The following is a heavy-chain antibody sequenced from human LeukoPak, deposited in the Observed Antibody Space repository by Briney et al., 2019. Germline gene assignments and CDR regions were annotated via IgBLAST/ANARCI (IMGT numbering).Heavy chain of an antibody. Sequence: PSETLSLTCTVSGGSISSGDYYWSWTRQPQGKGLEWIGYIYYSGSTYYNPSLKSRVTISVGTSKNQFSLKLSSVTAADTAVYYCARVIFHSSRGAYYYGSGSLEKTSDYWGQGTLVTVSS. CDR3: ARVIFHSSRGAYYYGSGSLEKTSDY. J-gene: IGHJ4*02. CDR1: GGSISSGDYY. CDR2: IYYSGST. D-gene: IGHD3-10*01. V-gene: IGHV4-30-4*08.